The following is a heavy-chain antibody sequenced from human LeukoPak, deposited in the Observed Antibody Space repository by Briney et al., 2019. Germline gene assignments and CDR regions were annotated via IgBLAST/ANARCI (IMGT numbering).Heavy chain of an antibody. V-gene: IGHV3-48*03. J-gene: IGHJ6*02. CDR1: GFTFSSYE. CDR2: ISSSGSTI. Sequence: GGSLRLSCAASGFTFSSYEMNWVRQAPGKGLEWVSYISSSGSTIYYADSVKGRFTISRDNAKNSLYLQMNSLRAEDTAVYYCARDHRVTPAFYYYGMDVWGQGTTVTVSS. CDR3: ARDHRVTPAFYYYGMDV. D-gene: IGHD4-23*01.